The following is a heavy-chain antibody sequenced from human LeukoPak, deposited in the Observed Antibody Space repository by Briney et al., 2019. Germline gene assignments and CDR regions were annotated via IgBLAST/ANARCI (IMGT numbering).Heavy chain of an antibody. D-gene: IGHD3-16*01. J-gene: IGHJ4*02. CDR3: AKDVDSTWGSIDY. Sequence: SLRLSCAASGFTFDDYTIHWVRQAPGKGLEWVPSISWNSGTIGYADSVKGRFTISRDNAKNSLYLQMNSLRPGDTALYYCAKDVDSTWGSIDYWGQGILVTVSS. V-gene: IGHV3-9*01. CDR2: ISWNSGTI. CDR1: GFTFDDYT.